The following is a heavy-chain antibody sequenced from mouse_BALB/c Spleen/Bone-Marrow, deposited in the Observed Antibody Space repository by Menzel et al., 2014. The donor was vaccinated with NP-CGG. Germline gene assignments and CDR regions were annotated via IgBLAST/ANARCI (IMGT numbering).Heavy chain of an antibody. Sequence: EVQLQQSGAELVKPGASVKMSCTASGLNIKDTYMHWVKQRPEQGLEWIGRTDPANGNTKYDPKFQGKATITADTSSNTAYLQLSSLTSEDTAVYYCASLDDYIYWGQGTLVTVSA. D-gene: IGHD2-4*01. CDR3: ASLDDYIY. V-gene: IGHV14-3*02. CDR1: GLNIKDTY. CDR2: TDPANGNT. J-gene: IGHJ3*01.